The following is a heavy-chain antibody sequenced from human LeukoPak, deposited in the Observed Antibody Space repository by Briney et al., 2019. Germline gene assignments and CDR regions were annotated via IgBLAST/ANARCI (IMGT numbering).Heavy chain of an antibody. V-gene: IGHV1-8*01. D-gene: IGHD3-22*01. CDR2: MNPNSGNT. CDR3: ARGTYYYDSRGLDAFDI. Sequence: ASVKVSCKASGYTFTSYDINWVRHATGQELEWMGWMNPNSGNTGYAQKFQGRVTMTRNTSTTTAYMELSSLSSEDTAVYYCARGTYYYDSRGLDAFDIWGQGTMVTVSS. CDR1: GYTFTSYD. J-gene: IGHJ3*02.